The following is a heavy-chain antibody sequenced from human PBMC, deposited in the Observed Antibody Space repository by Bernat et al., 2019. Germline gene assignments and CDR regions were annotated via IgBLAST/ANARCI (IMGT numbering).Heavy chain of an antibody. CDR1: GFTFSNAW. Sequence: EVQLVESGGGLVKPGGSLRLSCAASGFTFSNAWMSWVRQAPGKGLEWVGRIKSKTDGGTTDYAAPVKGRLTISRDDSKNTLYLQMNSLKTEDTAVYYCTTDRGYCTVGVCSVYYYYYYMDVWGKGTTVTVSS. V-gene: IGHV3-15*01. CDR3: TTDRGYCTVGVCSVYYYYYYMDV. J-gene: IGHJ6*03. CDR2: IKSKTDGGTT. D-gene: IGHD2-8*02.